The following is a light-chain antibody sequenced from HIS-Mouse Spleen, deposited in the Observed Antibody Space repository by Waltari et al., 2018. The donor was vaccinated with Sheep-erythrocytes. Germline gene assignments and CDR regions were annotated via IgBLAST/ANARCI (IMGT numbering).Light chain of an antibody. V-gene: IGKV4-1*01. CDR3: QQYYSTLT. Sequence: DIVMTQSPDSLAVSLGERATIHCKSSQSVLYSSNNKNYLAWSQQKPGQPPKLLIYWASTRESGVPDRFSGSGSGTDFTLTISSLQAEDVAVYYCQQYYSTLTFGGGTKVEIK. J-gene: IGKJ4*01. CDR1: QSVLYSSNNKNY. CDR2: WAS.